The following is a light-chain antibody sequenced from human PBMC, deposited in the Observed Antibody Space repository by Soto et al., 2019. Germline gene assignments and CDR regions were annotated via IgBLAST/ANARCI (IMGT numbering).Light chain of an antibody. J-gene: IGKJ2*01. Sequence: EIVMTQSPATLSVSPGERATLSCRASQSVSSYLAWYQQKPGQAPRLLIYDASTRATGIPARFSGSGSGTAFTLTISSLQSEDFAVYYCQQYNNWPPKYTFGQGTKLEIK. CDR3: QQYNNWPPKYT. CDR2: DAS. V-gene: IGKV3-15*01. CDR1: QSVSSY.